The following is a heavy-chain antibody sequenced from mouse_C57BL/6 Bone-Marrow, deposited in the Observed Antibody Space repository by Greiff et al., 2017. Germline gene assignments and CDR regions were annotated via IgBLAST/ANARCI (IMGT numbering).Heavy chain of an antibody. CDR1: GYTFTSYW. CDR3: ARPEYYYGSSYGWFAY. CDR2: IHPNSGST. D-gene: IGHD1-1*01. J-gene: IGHJ3*01. Sequence: VQLQQPGAELVKPGASVKLSCKASGYTFTSYWMHWVKQRPGQGLEWIGMIHPNSGSTNYNEKFKSKATLTVDKSSSTAYMQLSSLTSEVSAVYYCARPEYYYGSSYGWFAYWGQGTLVTVSA. V-gene: IGHV1-64*01.